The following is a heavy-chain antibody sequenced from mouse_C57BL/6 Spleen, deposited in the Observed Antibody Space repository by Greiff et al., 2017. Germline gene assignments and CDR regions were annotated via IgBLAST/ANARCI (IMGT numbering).Heavy chain of an antibody. CDR1: GFSLTSYG. CDR3: ARNWDDWFSY. Sequence: QVQLKESGPGLVQPSQSLSITCTVSGFSLTSYGVHWVRQSPGKGLEWLGLIWSGGSTDYNAAFISRLGISKDNSKSQVFFKMNSLQADDTAIYYCARNWDDWFSYWGQGTLVTVSA. CDR2: IWSGGST. V-gene: IGHV2-2*01. J-gene: IGHJ3*01. D-gene: IGHD4-1*01.